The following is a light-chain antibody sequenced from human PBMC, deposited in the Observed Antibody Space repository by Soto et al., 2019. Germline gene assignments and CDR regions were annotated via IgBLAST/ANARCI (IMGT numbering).Light chain of an antibody. J-gene: IGKJ3*01. V-gene: IGKV2-28*01. CDR2: LGS. CDR3: MQGLQTPGVT. Sequence: DIVMTQSPLSLPVTPGEPASISCRSSQSLLHSNGYNYLDWYLQKPGQSPQLLIYLGSNRASGVPERFSGSGSGTDFTLKISRVEAEDVGVYYCMQGLQTPGVTFGPGTKVDIK. CDR1: QSLLHSNGYNY.